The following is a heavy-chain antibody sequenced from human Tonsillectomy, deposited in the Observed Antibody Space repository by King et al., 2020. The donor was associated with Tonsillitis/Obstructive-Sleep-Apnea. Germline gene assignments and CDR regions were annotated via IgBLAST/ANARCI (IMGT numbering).Heavy chain of an antibody. CDR3: AGEYCSSTSCYTVY. V-gene: IGHV4-59*12. D-gene: IGHD2-2*02. CDR1: GGSINSYY. CDR2: IYYSGST. J-gene: IGHJ4*02. Sequence: QLQESGPGLVKPSETLSLTCTVSGGSINSYYWSWIRQPPGKGLEWIGYIYYSGSTNYNPSLKSRVTISVDTSKNQFSLKLSSVTAADTAVYYCAGEYCSSTSCYTVYWGQGTLVTVSS.